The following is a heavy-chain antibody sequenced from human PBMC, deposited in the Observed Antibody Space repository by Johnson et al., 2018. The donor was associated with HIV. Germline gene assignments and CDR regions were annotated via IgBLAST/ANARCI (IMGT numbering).Heavy chain of an antibody. Sequence: MLLVESGGGLVQPGGSLRLSCAASGFTFSNYWMSWVRQAPGKGLEWVANIKQDGSEKYYVDSVKGRFTISRDNAKNSLYLQMNSLRAEDTAVYYCARDAPRYSFDIWGQGTMVTVSS. D-gene: IGHD2-21*01. CDR3: ARDAPRYSFDI. V-gene: IGHV3-7*01. CDR1: GFTFSNYW. J-gene: IGHJ3*02. CDR2: IKQDGSEK.